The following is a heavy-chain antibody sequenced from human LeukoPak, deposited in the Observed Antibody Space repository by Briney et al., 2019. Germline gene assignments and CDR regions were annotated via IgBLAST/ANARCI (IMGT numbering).Heavy chain of an antibody. CDR2: INSDGSST. Sequence: GGSLRLSCAASGFTFSSYWMHWVRQAPGKGLVWVSRINSDGSSTTYADSVKGRFTISRDNAKNTLYLQMNSLRAEDTAVYYCARGAPSGSYYHWGQGTLVTVSS. CDR3: ARGAPSGSYYH. J-gene: IGHJ5*02. V-gene: IGHV3-74*01. CDR1: GFTFSSYW. D-gene: IGHD1-26*01.